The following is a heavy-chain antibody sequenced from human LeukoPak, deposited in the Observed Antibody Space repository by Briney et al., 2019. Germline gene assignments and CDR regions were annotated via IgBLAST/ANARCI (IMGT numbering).Heavy chain of an antibody. CDR3: ARDYDGGSLDY. D-gene: IGHD1-26*01. J-gene: IGHJ4*02. V-gene: IGHV3-21*01. CDR1: GFTFSSYG. CDR2: INSASTSI. Sequence: PGGSLRLSCAGSGFTFSSYGMSWVRQAPGRGLEWVSSINSASTSIHYADSAKGRFTISRDNTKNSLYLQMNSLRVEDTAVYYCARDYDGGSLDYWGQGTLVTVSS.